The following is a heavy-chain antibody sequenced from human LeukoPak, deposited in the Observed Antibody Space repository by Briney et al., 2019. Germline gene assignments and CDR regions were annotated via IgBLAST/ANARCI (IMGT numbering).Heavy chain of an antibody. V-gene: IGHV4-61*01. D-gene: IGHD1-26*01. CDR3: ARVGGRRATRHAEFDP. CDR1: GGSVSSGSYY. Sequence: PSETLSLTCTVSGGSVSSGSYYWSWTRQPPGKGLEWIGYIYCSGSTNYNPSLKSRVTISVDTSKNQLSLKLSSVTAADTAVYYCARVGGRRATRHAEFDPWGQGTLVTVSS. CDR2: IYCSGST. J-gene: IGHJ5*02.